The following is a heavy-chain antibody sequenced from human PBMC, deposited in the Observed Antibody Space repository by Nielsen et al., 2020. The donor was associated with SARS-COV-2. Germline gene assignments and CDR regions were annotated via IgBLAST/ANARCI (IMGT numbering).Heavy chain of an antibody. Sequence: GESLKISCAASGFTFSSYAMSWVRQAPGKGLEWVSAISGSGGSTYYADSVKGRFTISRDNAKNSLYLQMNSLRAEDTAVYYCARDPAVAGGLGGYYYGMDVWGQGTTVTVSS. V-gene: IGHV3-23*01. J-gene: IGHJ6*02. CDR2: ISGSGGST. CDR1: GFTFSSYA. CDR3: ARDPAVAGGLGGYYYGMDV. D-gene: IGHD6-19*01.